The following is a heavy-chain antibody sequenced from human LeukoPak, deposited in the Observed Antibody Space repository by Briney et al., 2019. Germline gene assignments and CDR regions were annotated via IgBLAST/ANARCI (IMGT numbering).Heavy chain of an antibody. CDR1: GGSISSYY. J-gene: IGHJ4*02. D-gene: IGHD2-15*01. CDR3: ARGRACYDY. CDR2: IYTSGST. Sequence: PSETLSLTCTVSGGSISSYYWSWIRQPAGKGLEWIGRIYTSGSTNYNPSLKSRVTISVDKSKNQFSLKLSTVAAADTAVYYWARGRACYDYWGQETLVTVSS. V-gene: IGHV4-4*07.